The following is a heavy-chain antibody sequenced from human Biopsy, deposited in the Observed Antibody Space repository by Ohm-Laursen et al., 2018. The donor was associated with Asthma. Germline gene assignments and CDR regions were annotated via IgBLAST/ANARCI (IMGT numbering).Heavy chain of an antibody. J-gene: IGHJ6*02. CDR1: GGTFSSNS. V-gene: IGHV1-69*13. CDR2: IIPIFGPT. D-gene: IGHD5-12*01. CDR3: ARGYSGSDRIVYYYSGLEV. Sequence: SVKVSCKASGGTFSSNSINWVRQAPGQGLEWMGRIIPIFGPTNYAQKFQGRVTISADESTSTAYMELSSLSSEDTAVYYCARGYSGSDRIVYYYSGLEVWGLGTTVTVSS.